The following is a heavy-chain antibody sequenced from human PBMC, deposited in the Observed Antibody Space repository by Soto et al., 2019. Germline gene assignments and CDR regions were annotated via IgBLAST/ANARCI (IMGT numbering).Heavy chain of an antibody. CDR3: AMVDNYVTPTPQDV. CDR2: ISTYSGNT. D-gene: IGHD3-16*01. V-gene: IGHV1-18*01. Sequence: QVQLVQAGDELRKPGSSVKISCKASGYIFVNYGIAWVRQANGQGLEWMGWISTYSGNTHYASKVHGKLTMHTDTSTSTAYRDLGSLTSEDTAVYYCAMVDNYVTPTPQDVWGQGTTVTVSS. CDR1: GYIFVNYG. J-gene: IGHJ6*02.